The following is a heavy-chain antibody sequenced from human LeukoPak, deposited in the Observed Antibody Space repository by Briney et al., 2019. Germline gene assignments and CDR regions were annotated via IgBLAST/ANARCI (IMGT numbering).Heavy chain of an antibody. CDR3: ARGSIVAGGSPYYYYYGMDV. J-gene: IGHJ6*02. Sequence: ASVKVSCKASGYTFTSYDINWVRQANGQGLEWMGWMNPNSGNTGYAQKFQGRVTMTRNTSISTAYMELSSLRSEDTAVYYCARGSIVAGGSPYYYYYGMDVWGQGTTVTVSS. CDR1: GYTFTSYD. D-gene: IGHD5-12*01. V-gene: IGHV1-8*01. CDR2: MNPNSGNT.